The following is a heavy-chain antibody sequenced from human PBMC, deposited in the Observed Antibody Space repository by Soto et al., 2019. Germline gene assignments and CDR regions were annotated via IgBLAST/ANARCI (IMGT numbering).Heavy chain of an antibody. Sequence: QLQELGPRLVKPSETLSLTCTVSGGSISSGDYYWGWVRQPPGKGLEWIGSIYHTGTTYYNPSLKGRLIMSVDRSENQFSLRLNSVTVTDTAVYYCTGERYSSRFIWGQGTLVTVSS. CDR2: IYHTGTT. D-gene: IGHD4-4*01. CDR1: GGSISSGDYY. V-gene: IGHV4-39*01. CDR3: TGERYSSRFI. J-gene: IGHJ4*02.